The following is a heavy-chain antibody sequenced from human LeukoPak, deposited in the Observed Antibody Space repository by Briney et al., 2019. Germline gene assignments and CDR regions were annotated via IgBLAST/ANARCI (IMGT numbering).Heavy chain of an antibody. V-gene: IGHV4-38-2*02. Sequence: SETLSLTCTVSGYSISSGYYWGWIRQPPGKWLEWIGNIYHSGSTYSNPSLKSRVIISVDTSKNQFSLKLSSVTAADTAVYWCARGAFGVLLSAFDIWGQGTMVTVSS. CDR1: GYSISSGYY. CDR3: ARGAFGVLLSAFDI. CDR2: IYHSGST. D-gene: IGHD3-3*01. J-gene: IGHJ3*02.